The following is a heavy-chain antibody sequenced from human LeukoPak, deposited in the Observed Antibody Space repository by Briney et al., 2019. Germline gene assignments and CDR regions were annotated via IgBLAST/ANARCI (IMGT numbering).Heavy chain of an antibody. J-gene: IGHJ4*02. CDR2: IYPGDSDT. V-gene: IGHV5-51*01. D-gene: IGHD3-3*01. Sequence: GESLRISCKGSGYTFSSYSIGWVRQMPGKGLGWMGIIYPGDSDTRYSPALQGQVTISVDTSIGTAYLQWSSLKASDTAIYYCARQNDFRLDYWGQGTLVTVSS. CDR3: ARQNDFRLDY. CDR1: GYTFSSYS.